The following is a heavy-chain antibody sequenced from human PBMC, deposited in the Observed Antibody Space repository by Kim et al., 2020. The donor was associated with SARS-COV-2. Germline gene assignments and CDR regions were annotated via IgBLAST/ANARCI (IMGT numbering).Heavy chain of an antibody. CDR1: GYTFTSYA. CDR2: INAGNGNT. V-gene: IGHV1-3*01. J-gene: IGHJ6*02. D-gene: IGHD4-17*01. CDR3: AREGGLLDYGETYYYYYGMDV. Sequence: ASVKVSCKASGYTFTSYAMHWVRQAPGQRLEWMGWINAGNGNTKYSQKFQGRVTITRDTSASTAYMELSSLRSEDTAVYYCAREGGLLDYGETYYYYYGMDVWGQGTTVTVSS.